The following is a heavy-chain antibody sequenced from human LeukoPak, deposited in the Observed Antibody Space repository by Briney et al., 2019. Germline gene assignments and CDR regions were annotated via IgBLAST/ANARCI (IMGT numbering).Heavy chain of an antibody. J-gene: IGHJ4*02. CDR2: IYPGDSDT. V-gene: IGHV5-51*01. CDR1: GYSFTSYW. CDR3: ARALLWFGELLWAYYFDY. D-gene: IGHD3-10*01. Sequence: GESLKISFKGSGYSFTSYWIGWVRQMPGKGLEWMGIIYPGDSDTRYSPSFQGQVTISADKSISTAYLQWSSVKASDTAMYYCARALLWFGELLWAYYFDYWGQGTLVTVSS.